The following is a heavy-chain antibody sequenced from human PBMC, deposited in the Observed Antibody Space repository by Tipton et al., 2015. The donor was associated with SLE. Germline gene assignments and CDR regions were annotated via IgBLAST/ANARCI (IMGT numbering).Heavy chain of an antibody. D-gene: IGHD6-19*01. V-gene: IGHV3-9*01. CDR1: GFTFDDYA. CDR3: AKGPYSSYYYYMDV. Sequence: SLRLSCAASGFTFDDYAMHWIRHAPGKGLEWVSGISWNSGSIGYADSVKGRFTISRDNAKNSLYLQMNSLRAEDTALYYCAKGPYSSYYYYMDVWGKGTTVTVSS. CDR2: ISWNSGSI. J-gene: IGHJ6*03.